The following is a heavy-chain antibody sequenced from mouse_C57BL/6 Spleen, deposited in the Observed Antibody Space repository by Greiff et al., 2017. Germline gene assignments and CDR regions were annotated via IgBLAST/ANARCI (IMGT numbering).Heavy chain of an antibody. J-gene: IGHJ2*01. CDR2: IDPSDSYT. Sequence: QVQLQQPGAELVMPGASVKLSCKASGYTFTSYWMHWVKQRPGQGLEWIGEIDPSDSYTNYNQKFKGKSTLTVDKSSGTAYMQLSSLTSEDSAVYYCARSGIYYYGSSPDYWGQGTTLTVSS. CDR1: GYTFTSYW. D-gene: IGHD1-1*01. V-gene: IGHV1-69*01. CDR3: ARSGIYYYGSSPDY.